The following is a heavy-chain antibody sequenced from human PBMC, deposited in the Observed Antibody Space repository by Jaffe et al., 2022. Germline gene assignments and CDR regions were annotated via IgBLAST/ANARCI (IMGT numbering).Heavy chain of an antibody. CDR2: IKSKTDGGTT. Sequence: EVQLVESGGGLVKPGGSLRLSCAASGFTFSNAWMSWVRQAPGKGLEWVGRIKSKTDGGTTDYAAPVKGRFTISRDDSKNTLYLQMNSLKTEDTAVYYCTTRISSSSAGGYFDYWGQGTLVTVSS. D-gene: IGHD6-6*01. V-gene: IGHV3-15*01. CDR1: GFTFSNAW. CDR3: TTRISSSSAGGYFDY. J-gene: IGHJ4*02.